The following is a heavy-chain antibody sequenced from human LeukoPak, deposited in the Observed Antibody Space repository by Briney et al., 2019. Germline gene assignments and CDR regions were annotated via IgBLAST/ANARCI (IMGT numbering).Heavy chain of an antibody. J-gene: IGHJ4*02. CDR3: ARDRGVEDPLDY. V-gene: IGHV3-33*01. D-gene: IGHD1-1*01. CDR2: IWVDGTNK. CDR1: GFTFSNYG. Sequence: GGSLRLSCAASGFTFSNYGMHWVRQAPGKGLEWVAVIWVDGTNKYYADSVRGRFTISRDNYKNTLYLQMSSLRDADTDVYYCARDRGVEDPLDYWGQGTLVTVSS.